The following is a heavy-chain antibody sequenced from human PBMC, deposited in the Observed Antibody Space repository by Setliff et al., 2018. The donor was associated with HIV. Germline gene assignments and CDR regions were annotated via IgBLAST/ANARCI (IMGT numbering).Heavy chain of an antibody. CDR1: GGTLSGYPISYA. Sequence: SVKVSCKASGGTLSGYPISYAISWVRQAPGQGLEWMGGITPVFGTTKYAQKFQDRLTITADESTSTTYMELSSLTLDDTAIYYCARAEFLGPESDFDIWGQGTMVTVSS. CDR2: ITPVFGTT. V-gene: IGHV1-69*13. D-gene: IGHD3-10*01. CDR3: ARAEFLGPESDFDI. J-gene: IGHJ3*02.